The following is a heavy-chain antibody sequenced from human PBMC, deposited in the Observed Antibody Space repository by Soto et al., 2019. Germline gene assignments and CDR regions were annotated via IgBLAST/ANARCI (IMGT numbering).Heavy chain of an antibody. CDR1: GGSVSSGSYY. V-gene: IGHV4-61*01. CDR3: ARGYSNELYFDY. Sequence: QVQLQESGPGLVKPSETLSLTCTVSGGSVSSGSYYWSWIRQPPGKGLEWIGYIYYSGSTNYNPSLKSRVTISVDTSKNQFSLKLSSVTAADTAVYYCARGYSNELYFDYWGQGTLVTVSS. J-gene: IGHJ4*02. D-gene: IGHD6-13*01. CDR2: IYYSGST.